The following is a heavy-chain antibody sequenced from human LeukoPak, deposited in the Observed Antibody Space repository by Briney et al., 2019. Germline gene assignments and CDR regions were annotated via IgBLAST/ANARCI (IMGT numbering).Heavy chain of an antibody. CDR3: ARESTGTGRYNWYDL. J-gene: IGHJ4*02. V-gene: IGHV4-61*02. CDR1: GGSFSSVTHY. CDR2: GNARGST. D-gene: IGHD5-24*01. Sequence: SETLSLTCSVSGGSFSSVTHYWSWIRQPAGKGLEWIGRGNARGSTDSNPSLRSRVTVSVDTSKNQVSLRLSSVTAADTAVYYCARESTGTGRYNWYDLWGQGALVTVSS.